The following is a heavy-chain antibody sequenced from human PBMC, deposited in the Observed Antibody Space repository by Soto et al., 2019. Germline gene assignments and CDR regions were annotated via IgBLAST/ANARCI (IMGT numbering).Heavy chain of an antibody. V-gene: IGHV4-59*01. Sequence: SETLSLPCTVSGGSMRRYYWSWIRQPPGKGLEWIGYIYWSGSTNYNPSLKSRVTMSVDTSNNQFSLNLNSVTAADTAVYYCAREGSSSWSGDYGMDVWGQGTTVTVSS. CDR1: GGSMRRYY. CDR3: AREGSSSWSGDYGMDV. CDR2: IYWSGST. J-gene: IGHJ6*02. D-gene: IGHD6-13*01.